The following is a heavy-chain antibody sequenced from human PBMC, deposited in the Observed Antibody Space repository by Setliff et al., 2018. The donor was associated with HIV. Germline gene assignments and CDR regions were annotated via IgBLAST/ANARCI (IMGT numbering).Heavy chain of an antibody. J-gene: IGHJ4*02. CDR1: GYSFTSYW. V-gene: IGHV5-51*01. CDR3: ARGIAALTASFDY. Sequence: GESLKIPCKGSGYSFTSYWIAWVRQKPGKGLEWMGIIFPGDSKMHYSPSFQGRVTLSADKSISTAYLQWSSLQTSDSGMYYCARGIAALTASFDYWGQGSLVTSPQ. D-gene: IGHD2-21*02. CDR2: IFPGDSKM.